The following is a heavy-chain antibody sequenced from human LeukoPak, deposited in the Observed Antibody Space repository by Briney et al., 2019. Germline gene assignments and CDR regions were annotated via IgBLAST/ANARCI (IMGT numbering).Heavy chain of an antibody. Sequence: SVKVSCKASGGTFSSYAISWVRQAPGQGLEWMGGIIPIFGTANYAQKFQGRVTITADESTSTAYMELSSLRSEDTAVYYCARANYYGSGSPYYFDYWGQGTLVIVSS. D-gene: IGHD3-10*01. V-gene: IGHV1-69*13. CDR1: GGTFSSYA. J-gene: IGHJ4*02. CDR2: IIPIFGTA. CDR3: ARANYYGSGSPYYFDY.